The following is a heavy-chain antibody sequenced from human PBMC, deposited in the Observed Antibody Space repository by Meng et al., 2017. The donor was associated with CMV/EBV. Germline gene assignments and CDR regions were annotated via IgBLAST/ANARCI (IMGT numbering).Heavy chain of an antibody. D-gene: IGHD2-2*01. CDR3: ARGQEVVVVPAARTSWFDP. V-gene: IGHV4-34*01. Sequence: SFRGYYWSWLRQPPGKGLEWIGEINHSGSTNYNPSLKSRVTISVDTSKNQFSLKLSSVTAADTAVYYCARGQEVVVVPAARTSWFDPWGQGTLVTVSS. CDR2: INHSGST. J-gene: IGHJ5*02. CDR1: SFRGYY.